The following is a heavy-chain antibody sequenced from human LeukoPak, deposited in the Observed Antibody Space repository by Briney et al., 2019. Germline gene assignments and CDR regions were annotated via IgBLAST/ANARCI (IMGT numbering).Heavy chain of an antibody. CDR1: GGSISGYS. J-gene: IGHJ4*02. V-gene: IGHV4-59*01. Sequence: SETLSLTCTVSGGSISGYSWSWIRQPPGKGLEWIGYMYYNGGPTYNPSLESRVTISADTSKNQLSLKLTSETAADTAVYYCARADSSGYSIFGYWGQGTLVTVSS. CDR2: MYYNGGP. CDR3: ARADSSGYSIFGY. D-gene: IGHD3-22*01.